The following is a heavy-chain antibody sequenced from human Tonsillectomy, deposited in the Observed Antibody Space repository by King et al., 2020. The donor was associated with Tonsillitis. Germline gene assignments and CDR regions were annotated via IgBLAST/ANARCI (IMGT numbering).Heavy chain of an antibody. J-gene: IGHJ6*03. V-gene: IGHV4-39*01. Sequence: LQLQESGPGLVKPSETLSLTCTVSGGSISSSSYYWGWIRQPPGKGLEWIGSIYYSGSTYYNPSLKSRVTISVDTSKNQFSLKLSSVTAADTAVYYCARVPYYYYYMDVWGKGTTVTVSS. CDR1: GGSISSSSYY. CDR2: IYYSGST. CDR3: ARVPYYYYYMDV.